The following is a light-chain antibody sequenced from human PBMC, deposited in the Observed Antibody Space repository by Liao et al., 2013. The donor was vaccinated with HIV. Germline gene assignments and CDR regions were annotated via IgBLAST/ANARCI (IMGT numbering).Light chain of an antibody. J-gene: IGLJ2*01. Sequence: SYELTQPPSVSVSPGQTANITCSGQRLGNKWTSWYQQRPGQSPILVIYDDMKRPSGIPERFSASNSGNTAALTISGTQAVDEADYYCQAWDSSTYVVFGGGTKLTVL. CDR1: RLGNKW. CDR2: DDM. CDR3: QAWDSSTYVV. V-gene: IGLV3-1*01.